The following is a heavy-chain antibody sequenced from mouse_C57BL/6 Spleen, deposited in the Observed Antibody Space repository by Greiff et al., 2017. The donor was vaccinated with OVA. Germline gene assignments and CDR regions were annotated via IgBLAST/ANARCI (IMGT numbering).Heavy chain of an antibody. CDR3: ARHQEGFDY. CDR1: GYAFTNYL. J-gene: IGHJ2*01. Sequence: VKLQESGAELVRPGTSVKVSCKASGYAFTNYLIEWVKQRPGQGLEWIGVINPGSGGTNYNEKFKGKATLTADKSSSTAYMQLSSLTSEDSAVYFCARHQEGFDYWGQGTTLTVSS. V-gene: IGHV1-54*01. CDR2: INPGSGGT.